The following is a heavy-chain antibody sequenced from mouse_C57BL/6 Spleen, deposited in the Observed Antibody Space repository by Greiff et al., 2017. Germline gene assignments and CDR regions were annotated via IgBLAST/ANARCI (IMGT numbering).Heavy chain of an antibody. CDR3: ARHEDGYYYGSSYWYFDV. CDR2: FYPGSGSI. J-gene: IGHJ1*03. CDR1: GYTFTEYT. D-gene: IGHD1-1*01. V-gene: IGHV1-62-2*01. Sequence: QVQLQQSGAELVKPGASVKLSCKASGYTFTEYTIHWVKQRSGQGLEWIGWFYPGSGSIKYNEKFKDKATLTADKSSSTVYMELSRLTSEDSAVYFCARHEDGYYYGSSYWYFDVWGTGTTVTVSS.